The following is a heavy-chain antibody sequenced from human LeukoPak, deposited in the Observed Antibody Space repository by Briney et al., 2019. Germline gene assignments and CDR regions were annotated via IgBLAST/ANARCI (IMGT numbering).Heavy chain of an antibody. CDR2: INHSGRT. D-gene: IGHD3-16*01. J-gene: IGHJ4*02. V-gene: IGHV4-34*01. Sequence: SETLSLTCAVYGVSFSGYYWSWIRQPPGKGLEWIGEINHSGRTNYNPSLKSRVTISVDTSKNQFSLKLSSVTAADTAVYYCARGPQPYVRFDYWGQGTLVTVSS. CDR1: GVSFSGYY. CDR3: ARGPQPYVRFDY.